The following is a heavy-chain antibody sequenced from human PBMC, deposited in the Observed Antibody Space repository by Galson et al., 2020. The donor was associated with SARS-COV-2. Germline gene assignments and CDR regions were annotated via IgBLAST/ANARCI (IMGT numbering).Heavy chain of an antibody. CDR3: ARSMIVVVITTSYAFDI. J-gene: IGHJ3*02. V-gene: IGHV1-46*01. CDR2: INPTGGST. D-gene: IGHD3-22*01. Sequence: ASVKVSCKASGYTFTSYYMHWVRQAPGQGLEWMGIINPTGGSTSYAQKFQGRVTMTRDTSTSTVYMELSSLRSEDTAVYYCARSMIVVVITTSYAFDIWGQGTMVTVSS. CDR1: GYTFTSYY.